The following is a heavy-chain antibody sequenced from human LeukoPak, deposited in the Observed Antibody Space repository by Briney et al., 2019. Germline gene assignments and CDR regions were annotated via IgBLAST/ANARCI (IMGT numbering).Heavy chain of an antibody. D-gene: IGHD3-3*01. CDR1: GGSISSYY. V-gene: IGHV4-59*01. J-gene: IGHJ6*04. CDR2: IYYSGSN. CDR3: ARTLPIFGAMDV. Sequence: SETLSLTCTVSGGSISSYYWSWIRQPPGKGLEWIGYIYYSGSNNYNPSLKSRVTISVDTSKNQFSLKLSSVTAADTAVYYCARTLPIFGAMDVWGKGTTVTVSS.